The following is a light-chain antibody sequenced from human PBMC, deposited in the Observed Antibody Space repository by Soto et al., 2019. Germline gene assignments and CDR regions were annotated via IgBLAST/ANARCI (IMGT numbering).Light chain of an antibody. CDR3: SSYTSSRAYV. J-gene: IGLJ1*01. Sequence: QSVPTQPAPVPGSPGPSTTISCTGTSSDVGGYNYASWYQQQSGKAPKLMINEVSNRPSGVSNRFSGCKSGNTASLTISGLQAEDEAYYYCSSYTSSRAYVFGIGTKVTVL. CDR2: EVS. V-gene: IGLV2-14*01. CDR1: SSDVGGYNY.